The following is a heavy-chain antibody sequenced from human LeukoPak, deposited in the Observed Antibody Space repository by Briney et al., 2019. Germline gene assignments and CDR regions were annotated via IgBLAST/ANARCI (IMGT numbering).Heavy chain of an antibody. CDR3: ARGPKYYYDSSGYYYEDIRFDP. J-gene: IGHJ5*02. Sequence: SETLSLTCAVYGGSFSGYYWSWIRQPPGKGLEWIGEINHSGSTNYNPSLKSRVTISVDTSKNQFSLKLSSVTAADTAVYYCARGPKYYYDSSGYYYEDIRFDPWGQGTLVTVSS. D-gene: IGHD3-22*01. V-gene: IGHV4-34*01. CDR2: INHSGST. CDR1: GGSFSGYY.